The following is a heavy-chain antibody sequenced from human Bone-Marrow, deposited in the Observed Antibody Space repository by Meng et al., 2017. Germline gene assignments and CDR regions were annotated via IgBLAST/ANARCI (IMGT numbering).Heavy chain of an antibody. V-gene: IGHV1-2*06. CDR1: GYTSTAYY. CDR3: ARDENISLGKLFGDY. J-gene: IGHJ4*02. D-gene: IGHD2-21*01. Sequence: VQTGQSGARLKKPGASVKVSCKPSGYTSTAYYIHWVRQAPGQGLEWMGHINPDTGDTLYAQKFQGRVSMTGDTSISTAYVELSGLRSDDTAVYYCARDENISLGKLFGDYWGQGTLVTVSS. CDR2: INPDTGDT.